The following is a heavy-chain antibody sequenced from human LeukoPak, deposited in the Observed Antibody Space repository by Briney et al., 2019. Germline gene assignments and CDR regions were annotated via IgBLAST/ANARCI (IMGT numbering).Heavy chain of an antibody. CDR3: ARGGGYYYDSSGYYYDQDFDY. V-gene: IGHV4-59*01. J-gene: IGHJ4*02. CDR1: GGSISSYY. CDR2: IYYSGST. D-gene: IGHD3-22*01. Sequence: SETLSLTCTVSGGSISSYYWSWIRQPPGKGLEWIGYIYYSGSTNYNPSLKSRVTISVDTSKNQFSLKLSSVTAADTAVYYCARGGGYYYDSSGYYYDQDFDYWGQGTLVTVSS.